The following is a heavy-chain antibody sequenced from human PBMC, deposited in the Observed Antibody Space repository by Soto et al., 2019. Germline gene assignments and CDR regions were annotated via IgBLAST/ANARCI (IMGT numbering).Heavy chain of an antibody. Sequence: QLQLQESGPGLVKPSETLSLTCTVSGGSISSSSYFWGWIRQPPGKGLEWIGSIYYSGNTYYNPSLKSRVTISVDTSKNQFSLKLSSVTAADTAVYYCARMEVRAPLDYWGQGTLVTVSS. CDR2: IYYSGNT. D-gene: IGHD3-3*01. J-gene: IGHJ4*02. V-gene: IGHV4-39*01. CDR3: ARMEVRAPLDY. CDR1: GGSISSSSYF.